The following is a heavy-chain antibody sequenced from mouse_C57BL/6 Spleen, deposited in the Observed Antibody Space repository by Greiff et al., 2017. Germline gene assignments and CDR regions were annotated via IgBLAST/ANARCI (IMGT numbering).Heavy chain of an antibody. V-gene: IGHV5-6*01. CDR2: LSSVGRYT. CDR1: GFTFSCYG. Sequence: EVQLVESGGDLVKPGGSLKLSCAASGFTFSCYGMSWVRQTPDKRLEWVATLSSVGRYTYYPDSVKGRFTISRDNAKNTLYLQMSSLKSEDTAMYYCARRGTTVVAGDYFDYWGQGTTLTVSS. D-gene: IGHD1-1*01. CDR3: ARRGTTVVAGDYFDY. J-gene: IGHJ2*01.